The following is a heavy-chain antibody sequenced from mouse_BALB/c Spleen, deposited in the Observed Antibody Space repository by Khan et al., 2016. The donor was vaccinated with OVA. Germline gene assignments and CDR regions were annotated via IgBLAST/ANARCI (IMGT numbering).Heavy chain of an antibody. CDR2: IAPGNSNT. CDR1: GYTFTSYW. V-gene: IGHV1S41*01. J-gene: IGHJ4*01. D-gene: IGHD1-1*01. Sequence: DLVKPGASVKLSCEASGYTFTSYWINWIKQRPGQGLEWIGRIAPGNSNTYYSEMFKGKATLTVDTSSSTAYIQLSSLSSEDSAVYFWARENYYGRSCYAMDYWGQGTSVTVSS. CDR3: ARENYYGRSCYAMDY.